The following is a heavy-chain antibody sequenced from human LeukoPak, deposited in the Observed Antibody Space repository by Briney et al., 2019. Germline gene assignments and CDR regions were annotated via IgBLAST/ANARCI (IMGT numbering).Heavy chain of an antibody. Sequence: SETLSLTCTVSGGSISSYYWSWLRQPPGKGLEYIGYTHYSGATNYNPSLKSRVTISVDTSKNQFSLKLSSVTAADTAVYYCARESGIAVAGGPFFDYWGQGTLVTVSS. V-gene: IGHV4-59*01. D-gene: IGHD6-19*01. J-gene: IGHJ4*02. CDR2: THYSGAT. CDR3: ARESGIAVAGGPFFDY. CDR1: GGSISSYY.